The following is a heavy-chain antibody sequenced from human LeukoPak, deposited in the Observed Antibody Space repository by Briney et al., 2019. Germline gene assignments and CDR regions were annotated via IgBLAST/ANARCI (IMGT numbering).Heavy chain of an antibody. V-gene: IGHV4-59*01. J-gene: IGHJ4*02. CDR3: ARGRSGSYADY. CDR1: GGSLNSYC. CDR2: IYNTGST. Sequence: SETLSLTCTVSGGSLNSYCWNWIRQPPGKGLEWIGYIYNTGSTNYRPSLKSRVTISVDTSRNQFSLNLNSVTAADTAVYYCARGRSGSYADYWGQGTLVTVSS. D-gene: IGHD1-26*01.